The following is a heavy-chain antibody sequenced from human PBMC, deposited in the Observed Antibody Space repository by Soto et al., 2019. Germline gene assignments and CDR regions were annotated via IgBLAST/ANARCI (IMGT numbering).Heavy chain of an antibody. J-gene: IGHJ6*02. CDR2: IIPIFGTA. V-gene: IGHV1-69*13. Sequence: ASVKVSCRASGYTFSSYASSGVRHAPGQGLEGMGGIIPIFGTANYAQKFQGRVTITADESTSTAYMELSSLRSEDTVVYSCARRGSXARIAGRDYYYYYGMDVWGQGTTVTVSS. CDR1: GYTFSSYA. D-gene: IGHD6-6*01. CDR3: ARRGSXARIAGRDYYYYYGMDV.